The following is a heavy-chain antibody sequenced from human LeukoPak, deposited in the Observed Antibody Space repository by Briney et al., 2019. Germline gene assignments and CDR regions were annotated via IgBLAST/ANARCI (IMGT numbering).Heavy chain of an antibody. V-gene: IGHV3-72*01. Sequence: GGSLRLSCAASGFTFSDHFLDWVRQAPGKGLEWVGRTRNKANSYITEYAASVKGRFTISRDDSKNSLYLQMRSLKTDDTAMYYCASIRGTFGYWGQGTLVTVSS. CDR2: TRNKANSYIT. J-gene: IGHJ4*02. CDR3: ASIRGTFGY. CDR1: GFTFSDHF. D-gene: IGHD1-26*01.